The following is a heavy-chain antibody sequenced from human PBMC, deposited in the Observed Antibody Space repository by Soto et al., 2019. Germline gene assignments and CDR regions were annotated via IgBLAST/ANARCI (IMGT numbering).Heavy chain of an antibody. CDR3: ARAVNTGWFGRNDY. CDR1: GFTFGDYA. J-gene: IGHJ4*02. Sequence: EVQLVESGGGLVEPGRSLRLSCIASGFTFGDYAMSWFRQAPGKGLEWVGFVRVKANGGTTTYAASVKGRFTISRDDSQSIAYLQMDRLKTEDTGIYYCARAVNTGWFGRNDYWGQGILVTVSS. CDR2: VRVKANGGTT. V-gene: IGHV3-49*03. D-gene: IGHD3-10*01.